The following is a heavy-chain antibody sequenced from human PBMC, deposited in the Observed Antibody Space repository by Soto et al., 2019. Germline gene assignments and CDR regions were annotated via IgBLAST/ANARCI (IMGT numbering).Heavy chain of an antibody. CDR3: ARHGGSYQIYFDY. Sequence: QLQLQESGPGLVKPSETLSLTCTVSGGSISSSSYYWGWIRQPPGKGLEWIGSIYYSGSTYYNPSLKSRVTISVDTSKNQFSLKLSSVTAADTAVYYCARHGGSYQIYFDYWGQGTLVTVSS. CDR2: IYYSGST. D-gene: IGHD1-26*01. CDR1: GGSISSSSYY. V-gene: IGHV4-39*01. J-gene: IGHJ4*02.